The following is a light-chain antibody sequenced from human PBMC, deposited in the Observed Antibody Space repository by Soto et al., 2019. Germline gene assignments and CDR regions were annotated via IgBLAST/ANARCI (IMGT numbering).Light chain of an antibody. CDR3: PHYNHWLCT. CDR1: QSIRST. Sequence: EIVMTQSPATLSVSPGERATLSCRASQSIRSTLAWYQQKPGQAPRLLIYGASTRATGIPARFSGSGSGTEFTLTISSLHSEDFAVYYCPHYNHWLCTFGPGTKVAIK. J-gene: IGKJ1*01. CDR2: GAS. V-gene: IGKV3-15*01.